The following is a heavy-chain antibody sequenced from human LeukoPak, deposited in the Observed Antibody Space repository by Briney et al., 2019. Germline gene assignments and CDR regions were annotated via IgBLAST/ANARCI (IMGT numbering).Heavy chain of an antibody. CDR3: AREVQVTIFGVVIHYFDY. CDR1: GGSISSGSYY. J-gene: IGHJ4*02. V-gene: IGHV4-61*02. Sequence: PSETLSLTCTVSGGSISSGSYYWSWIRQPAGKGLEWVGRIYTSGSTNYNPSLKSRVTISVDTSKNQFSLKLSSVTAADTAVYYCAREVQVTIFGVVIHYFDYWGQGTLVTVSS. D-gene: IGHD3-3*01. CDR2: IYTSGST.